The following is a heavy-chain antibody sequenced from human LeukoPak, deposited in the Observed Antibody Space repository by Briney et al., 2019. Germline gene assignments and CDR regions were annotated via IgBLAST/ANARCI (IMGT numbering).Heavy chain of an antibody. CDR2: IKQDGSEK. CDR3: ARGGRGELLRFVDY. CDR1: GFTFSSYW. J-gene: IGHJ4*02. Sequence: GGSLRLSCAASGFTFSSYWMSWVRQAPGKGLEWVANIKQDGSEKYYVDSVKVRFTISRDNAKNSLYLQMNSLRAEDTAVYYCARGGRGELLRFVDYWGQGTLVTVSS. V-gene: IGHV3-7*01. D-gene: IGHD1-26*01.